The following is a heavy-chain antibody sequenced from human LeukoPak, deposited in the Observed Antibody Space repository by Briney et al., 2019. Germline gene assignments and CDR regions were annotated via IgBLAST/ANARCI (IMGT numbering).Heavy chain of an antibody. CDR2: IYSGGST. CDR3: ARLGIAVAGTN. D-gene: IGHD6-19*01. CDR1: GFTVSSNY. Sequence: GGSLRLSCAAPGFTVSSNYMSWVRQAPGKGLEWVSVIYSGGSTYYADSVKGRFTISRDNSKNTLYLQMNSLRAEDTAVYYCARLGIAVAGTNWGQGTLVTVSS. V-gene: IGHV3-66*01. J-gene: IGHJ4*02.